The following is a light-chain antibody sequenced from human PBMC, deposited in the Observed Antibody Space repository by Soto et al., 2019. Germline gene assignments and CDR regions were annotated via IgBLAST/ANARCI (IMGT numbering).Light chain of an antibody. V-gene: IGKV3-20*01. Sequence: IILTQSPGTLSLSPGERATLSCRASQSISSAFFAWYQQKPGLPPRLLIYSTSTRASGVPERFSGSGSGTDFTLTISRVEPEDSAVYYCQQYTPSPLYSFGLGTKLAIK. CDR3: QQYTPSPLYS. J-gene: IGKJ2*03. CDR1: QSISSAF. CDR2: STS.